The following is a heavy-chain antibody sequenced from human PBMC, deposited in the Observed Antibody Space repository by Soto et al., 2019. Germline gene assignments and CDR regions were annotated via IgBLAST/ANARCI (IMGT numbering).Heavy chain of an antibody. CDR1: GFSFRDYD. CDR3: ARAYLGRLPRRADYYYAMDV. J-gene: IGHJ6*02. V-gene: IGHV3-13*05. D-gene: IGHD1-26*01. Sequence: EVQLVESGGGAVQPGESLRLSCAASGFSFRDYDMHWVRQRKGKGLEWFSGRGAADDPYYIGSVKGRFSVSRDNVQNSLCLQMNNLRVYDTAVYFCARAYLGRLPRRADYYYAMDVWGRGTTVTVSS. CDR2: RGAADDP.